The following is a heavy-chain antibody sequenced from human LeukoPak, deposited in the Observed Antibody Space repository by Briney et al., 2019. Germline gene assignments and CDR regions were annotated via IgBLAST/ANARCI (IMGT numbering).Heavy chain of an antibody. CDR1: GFIFGSYG. CDR2: TPYHGVSR. Sequence: GGSLRLSCAASGFIFGSYGMHWVRQAPDKGLEWVAFTPYHGVSRYYTESVKGRFTISRDNSKSTLYLQMNSLRIEDTAVYYCAKDRHGDYTSDYWGQGTLVIVSS. D-gene: IGHD4-17*01. J-gene: IGHJ4*02. CDR3: AKDRHGDYTSDY. V-gene: IGHV3-30*02.